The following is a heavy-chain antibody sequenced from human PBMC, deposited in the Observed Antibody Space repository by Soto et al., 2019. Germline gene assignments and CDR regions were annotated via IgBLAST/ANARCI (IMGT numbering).Heavy chain of an antibody. CDR1: SGSISSRDW. V-gene: IGHV4-4*02. CDR3: AGLGPPDYCSDV. J-gene: IGHJ6*02. CDR2: IYHSGNT. D-gene: IGHD1-26*01. Sequence: QVQLQESGPGLVKPSGTLSLTCDVSSGSISSRDWWNWVRQPPGKGLEWIGEIYHSGNTNYNPSLKSRVTISVDKSKSQFALKLNSVTAADTAVYYCAGLGPPDYCSDVWGQGTTVTVSS.